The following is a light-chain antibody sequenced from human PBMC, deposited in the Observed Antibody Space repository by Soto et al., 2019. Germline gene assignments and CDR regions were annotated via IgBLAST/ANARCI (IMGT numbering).Light chain of an antibody. Sequence: EIVMTQSPATLSVSPGGRATLSCRATQSVSSNLAWYQHRPGQPPRLLLYGASIRATGIPARFSGTGSGTDFTLTISSLQSEDFAVYYCHQYNSWPRTFGQGTKVEI. CDR3: HQYNSWPRT. V-gene: IGKV3D-15*01. CDR1: QSVSSN. CDR2: GAS. J-gene: IGKJ1*01.